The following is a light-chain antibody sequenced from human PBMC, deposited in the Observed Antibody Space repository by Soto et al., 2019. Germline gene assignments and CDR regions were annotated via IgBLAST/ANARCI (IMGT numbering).Light chain of an antibody. J-gene: IGLJ1*01. CDR3: AAWDDSLRGGV. V-gene: IGLV1-47*01. CDR1: SSNIGSNY. Sequence: QSVLTQPPSASGTPGQRVTISCSGSSSNIGSNYVYWYQQLPGTAPKLLIYRNNQRPSGVPDRFSGSKSGASASLAISGLRSEDEADYFCAAWDDSLRGGVFGTATKVTVL. CDR2: RNN.